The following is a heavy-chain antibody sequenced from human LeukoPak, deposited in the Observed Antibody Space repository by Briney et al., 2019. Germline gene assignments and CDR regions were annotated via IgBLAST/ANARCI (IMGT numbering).Heavy chain of an antibody. J-gene: IGHJ5*02. CDR3: ARHTYYDFWSGYYVWFDP. CDR1: GGSISSYY. CDR2: IYYSGST. Sequence: SETLSLTCTVSGGSISSYYWSWIRQPPGKGLEWIGYIYYSGSTNYNPSPKSRVTISVDTSKNQFSLKLSSVTAADTAVYYCARHTYYDFWSGYYVWFDPWGQGTLVTVSS. D-gene: IGHD3-3*01. V-gene: IGHV4-59*08.